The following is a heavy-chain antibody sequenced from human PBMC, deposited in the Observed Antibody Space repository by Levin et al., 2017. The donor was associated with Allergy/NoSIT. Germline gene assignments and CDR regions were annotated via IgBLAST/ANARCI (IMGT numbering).Heavy chain of an antibody. J-gene: IGHJ3*02. CDR2: ISSSSSYI. CDR3: AGSPGGWELLSGSNDAFDI. D-gene: IGHD1-26*01. Sequence: GESLKISCAASGFTFSSYSMNWVRQAPGKGLEWVSSISSSSSYIYYADSVKGRFTISRDNANNSLYLQMNSLRAEDTAVYYCAGSPGGWELLSGSNDAFDIWGQGTMVTVSS. V-gene: IGHV3-21*01. CDR1: GFTFSSYS.